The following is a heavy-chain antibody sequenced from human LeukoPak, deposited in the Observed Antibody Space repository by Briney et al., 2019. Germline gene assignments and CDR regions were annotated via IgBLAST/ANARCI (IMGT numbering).Heavy chain of an antibody. Sequence: GGSLRLSCAASGFTFSNAWMSWVRQAPGKGLEWVSSISRRSDFIFYADSVKGRFTVSRDNAKNSLFLQLNSLRAEDTALYYCARDYCSGPTCYPLDLWGQGTLVSVSS. D-gene: IGHD2-2*01. CDR3: ARDYCSGPTCYPLDL. J-gene: IGHJ4*02. CDR2: ISRRSDFI. V-gene: IGHV3-21*01. CDR1: GFTFSNAW.